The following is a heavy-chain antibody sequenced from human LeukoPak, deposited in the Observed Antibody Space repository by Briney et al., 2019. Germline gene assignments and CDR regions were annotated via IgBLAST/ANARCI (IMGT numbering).Heavy chain of an antibody. CDR2: IYYSGST. J-gene: IGHJ3*02. CDR3: AANSPGFRVAHSVGAFDI. V-gene: IGHV4-30-4*08. CDR1: GGSISSGDYY. Sequence: PSETLSLTCTVSGGSISSGDYYWSWIRQPPGKGLEWIGYIYYSGSTYYNPSLKSRVTISVDTSKNQFSLKLSSVTAADTAVYYCAANSPGFRVAHSVGAFDIWGQGTMVTVSS. D-gene: IGHD3-10*01.